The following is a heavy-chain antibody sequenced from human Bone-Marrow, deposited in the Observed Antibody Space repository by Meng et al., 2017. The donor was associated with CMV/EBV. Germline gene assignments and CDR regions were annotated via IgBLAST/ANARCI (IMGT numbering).Heavy chain of an antibody. J-gene: IGHJ6*02. CDR2: ISYDGSIK. CDR3: VRVKGVVPAARMDV. D-gene: IGHD2-2*01. CDR1: GFTFSSYS. V-gene: IGHV3-30*04. Sequence: GESLKISCAASGFTFSSYSMHWVRQAPGKGLEWVAVISYDGSIKKYADSVEGRFTISRDNSKNTLYLQMNSLRAEDTAVYYCVRVKGVVPAARMDVWGQGTTVTVSS.